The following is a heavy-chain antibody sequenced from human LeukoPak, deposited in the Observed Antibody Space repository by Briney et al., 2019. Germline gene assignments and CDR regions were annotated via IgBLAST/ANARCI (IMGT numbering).Heavy chain of an antibody. D-gene: IGHD6-6*01. CDR2: IYYSGST. V-gene: IGHV4-31*03. CDR1: VGSICSGCYY. J-gene: IGHJ6*02. CDR3: ARDRASIAARQNYYYYGMDV. Sequence: PSQTLSLTCTVSVGSICSGCYYWSWIRQHPGKGLQWIGYIYYSGSTYYNPSLKSRVTISVDTSKNQFSLKLSSVTVADTAVYYCARDRASIAARQNYYYYGMDVWGQGTTVTVSS.